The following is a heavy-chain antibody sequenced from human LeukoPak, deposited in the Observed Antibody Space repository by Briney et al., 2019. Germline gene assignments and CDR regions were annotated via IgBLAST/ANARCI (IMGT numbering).Heavy chain of an antibody. CDR1: GFTFSSYA. CDR2: ISGGGGST. V-gene: IGHV3-23*01. Sequence: PGGSLRLSCAASGFTFSSYAMSWVRQAPGKGLEWASAISGGGGSTYYANSVKGRFTISRDNSKNTLYLQMNSLRAEDTAVYYCATPLAVVAATSYFDYWGQGTLVTVSS. D-gene: IGHD2-15*01. CDR3: ATPLAVVAATSYFDY. J-gene: IGHJ4*02.